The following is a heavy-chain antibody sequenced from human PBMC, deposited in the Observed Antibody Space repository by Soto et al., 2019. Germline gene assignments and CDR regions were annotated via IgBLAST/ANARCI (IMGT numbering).Heavy chain of an antibody. CDR3: ARMRTPTANPYYGMEV. V-gene: IGHV1-69*06. J-gene: IGHJ6*02. CDR1: GGTFSSYA. CDR2: IIPIFGTA. Sequence: SVKVSCPSSGGTFSSYAISWVRQAPGQGLEWMGGIIPIFGTANYAQKFQGRVTITADKSTSTAYMELSSLRSEDTAGYYCARMRTPTANPYYGMEVWCQGTTVTVSS.